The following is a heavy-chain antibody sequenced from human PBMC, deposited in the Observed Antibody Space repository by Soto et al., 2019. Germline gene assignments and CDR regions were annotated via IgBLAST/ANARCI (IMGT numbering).Heavy chain of an antibody. J-gene: IGHJ4*02. CDR1: GDSISSGGYY. Sequence: QVQLQESGPGLVKPSQTLSLTCTVSGDSISSGGYYWSWIRQLPGKGPEWIGYIYYSGSTYYNPSLKSRVTISVDTSKNHLSLNLSSVTAADTAVYYCAKITGHMSFDYWGQGTLVTVSS. CDR3: AKITGHMSFDY. V-gene: IGHV4-31*03. D-gene: IGHD1-1*01. CDR2: IYYSGST.